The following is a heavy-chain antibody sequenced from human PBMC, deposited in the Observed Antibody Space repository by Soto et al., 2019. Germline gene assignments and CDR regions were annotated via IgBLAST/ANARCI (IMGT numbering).Heavy chain of an antibody. V-gene: IGHV3-23*01. J-gene: IGHJ4*02. Sequence: EVQVLDSGGGLLPPGGSLRLSCAASGFTFSTYPMSWVRQAPGKGLAWVSIISGSGGNTAYADSVKGRFTMSRDNSKNTVYLQMNSLRADDSAVYYCAKVPLKYSWSYFDYWGQGTLVTVSS. CDR1: GFTFSTYP. CDR2: ISGSGGNT. D-gene: IGHD1-26*01. CDR3: AKVPLKYSWSYFDY.